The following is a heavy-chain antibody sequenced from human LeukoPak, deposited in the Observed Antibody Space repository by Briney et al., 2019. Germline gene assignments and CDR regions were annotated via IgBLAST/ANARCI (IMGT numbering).Heavy chain of an antibody. CDR2: IYYSGST. CDR3: ARDRQQYYYGSGSYDYFDY. Sequence: SETLSLTCTVSGGSINSRIYYWGWIRQPPGKGLEWIGSIYYSGSTYYNPSLKSRVTISVDTSKNQFSLKLSSVTAADTAVYYCARDRQQYYYGSGSYDYFDYWGQGTLVTVSS. D-gene: IGHD3-10*01. J-gene: IGHJ4*02. CDR1: GGSINSRIYY. V-gene: IGHV4-39*07.